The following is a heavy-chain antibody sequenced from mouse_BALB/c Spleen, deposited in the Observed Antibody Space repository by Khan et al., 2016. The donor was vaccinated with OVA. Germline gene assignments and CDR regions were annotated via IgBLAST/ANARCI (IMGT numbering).Heavy chain of an antibody. CDR2: ISPGSGSA. Sequence: DLVKPGASVKLSCKASDYTFTSYWINWIKQRPGQGLEWVGQISPGSGSAYYNEVFKDKATLTIDTSSTTAYIQLSSLSSEDSAVYFCARSNYYGRSLYAMDDWGQGTSVTVSS. CDR3: ARSNYYGRSLYAMDD. CDR1: DYTFTSYW. J-gene: IGHJ4*01. D-gene: IGHD1-1*01. V-gene: IGHV1S41*01.